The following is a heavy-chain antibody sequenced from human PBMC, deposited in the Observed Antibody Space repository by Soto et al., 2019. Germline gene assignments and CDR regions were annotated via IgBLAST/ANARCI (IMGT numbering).Heavy chain of an antibody. Sequence: PGGSLRLSCGASGFTFSNYYMSWIRQAPGKGLELVSYISSTGRTIYYADSVKGRFTVSRDNAQNSLSLQLNSLRVEDTAVYYCARSYSSGWEFDYWGQGTQVTVSS. CDR2: ISSTGRTI. J-gene: IGHJ4*02. CDR1: GFTFSNYY. V-gene: IGHV3-11*01. D-gene: IGHD6-19*01. CDR3: ARSYSSGWEFDY.